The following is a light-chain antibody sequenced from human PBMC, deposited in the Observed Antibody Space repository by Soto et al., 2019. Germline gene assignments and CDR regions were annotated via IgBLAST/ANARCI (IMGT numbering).Light chain of an antibody. Sequence: QSVLTHPPSASETPGQRVTFSCSGDTSNIGNNPVNWYQQVPGTAPRLLIYNSNERPSGVPDRFSGSRSGTSASLAISGLQSEDEADYYCAAWDDSLNAWLFGGGTK. V-gene: IGLV1-44*01. CDR1: TSNIGNNP. CDR2: NSN. CDR3: AAWDDSLNAWL. J-gene: IGLJ3*02.